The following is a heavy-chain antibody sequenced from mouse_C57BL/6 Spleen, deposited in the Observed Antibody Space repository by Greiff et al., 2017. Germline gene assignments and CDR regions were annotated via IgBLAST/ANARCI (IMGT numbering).Heavy chain of an antibody. CDR2: IFPGSGST. V-gene: IGHV1-56*01. CDR1: GYTFTSHW. J-gene: IGHJ4*01. CDR3: ARRGDSSGAWAMDY. D-gene: IGHD3-2*02. Sequence: VQLQQSGPELVRPGASVKISCKAPGYTFTSHWMQWVRQRPGQGLEWIGEIFPGSGSTYYNEKFKGKATLTVDTSSSTAYMQLSSLTSEDAAVYCCARRGDSSGAWAMDYWGQGTSVTVSS.